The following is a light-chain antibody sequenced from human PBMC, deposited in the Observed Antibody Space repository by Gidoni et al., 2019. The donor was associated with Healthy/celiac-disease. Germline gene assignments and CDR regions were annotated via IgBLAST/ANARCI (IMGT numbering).Light chain of an antibody. V-gene: IGLV3-1*01. J-gene: IGLJ2*01. CDR3: QAWDSSTAV. CDR2: QDS. CDR1: KLGDKY. Sequence: SYELTHPPSVSVSPGQTASITCSGDKLGDKYACWYQQKPGQSPVLVIYQDSTRPSGIPERFSGSNSGNTATLTISGTQAMDEADYYCQAWDSSTAVFGGGTKLTVL.